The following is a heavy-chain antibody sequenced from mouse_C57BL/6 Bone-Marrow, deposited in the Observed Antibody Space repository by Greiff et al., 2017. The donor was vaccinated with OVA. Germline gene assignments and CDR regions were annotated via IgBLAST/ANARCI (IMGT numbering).Heavy chain of an antibody. CDR2: IYPSDSET. D-gene: IGHD1-1*01. CDR3: ARGGLRYRY. Sequence: QVQLQQPGAELVRPGSSVKLSCKASGYTFTSYWMDWVKQRPGQGLEWIGNIYPSDSETHYNQKFKDKATLTVDKSSSTAYMQLSSLTSEDSAVYYCARGGLRYRYWGQGTTLTVSS. V-gene: IGHV1-61*01. J-gene: IGHJ2*01. CDR1: GYTFTSYW.